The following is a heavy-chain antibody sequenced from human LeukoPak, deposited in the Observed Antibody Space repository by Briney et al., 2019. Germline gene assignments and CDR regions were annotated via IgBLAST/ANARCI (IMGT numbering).Heavy chain of an antibody. CDR3: ARGPRITMVRGPYY. Sequence: GGSLRLSCAASGFTFSSYAMSWVRQAPGKGLEWVSGLSASGGLTYYSDSVKGRFTISRDNSKNTLYLQMNSLRADDTAVYYCARGPRITMVRGPYYWGQGTLVTVSS. J-gene: IGHJ4*02. V-gene: IGHV3-23*01. D-gene: IGHD3-10*01. CDR2: LSASGGLT. CDR1: GFTFSSYA.